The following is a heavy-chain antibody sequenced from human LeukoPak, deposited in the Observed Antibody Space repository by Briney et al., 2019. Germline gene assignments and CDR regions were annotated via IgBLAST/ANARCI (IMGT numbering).Heavy chain of an antibody. V-gene: IGHV5-51*01. CDR3: ARHVSSSRVAFDI. Sequence: PGESLKISCEVYGYSFTTYWLGWVRQMPGKGLEWMGTFNPGDSDIRYSPSFQGQVTISADKSISTAYLQWSSLKASDTAMYYCARHVSSSRVAFDIWGQGTMVTVSS. D-gene: IGHD2-2*01. J-gene: IGHJ3*02. CDR1: GYSFTTYW. CDR2: FNPGDSDI.